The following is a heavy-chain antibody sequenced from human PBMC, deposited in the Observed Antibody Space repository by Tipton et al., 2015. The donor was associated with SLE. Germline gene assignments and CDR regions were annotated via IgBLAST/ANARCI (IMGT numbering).Heavy chain of an antibody. CDR1: GYSISSGYY. CDR2: IYHSGTT. CDR3: ASLNQQLVVFEI. J-gene: IGHJ3*02. Sequence: TLSLTCAVSGYSISSGYYWAWIRQPPGKGLEWLGAIYHSGTTYYNPSLKSRLTLSIDTSKNQFSLKLTSVTAADTAVYYCASLNQQLVVFEIWGQGTMVTVSS. D-gene: IGHD2-8*02. V-gene: IGHV4-38-2*01.